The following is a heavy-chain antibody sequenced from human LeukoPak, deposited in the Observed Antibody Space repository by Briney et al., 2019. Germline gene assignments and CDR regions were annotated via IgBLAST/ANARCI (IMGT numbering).Heavy chain of an antibody. J-gene: IGHJ6*03. CDR3: AKCSGWFVRGKDYYYYYMDV. V-gene: IGHV3-23*01. Sequence: PGGSLRLSCAASGFTFTSYAMSWVRQAPGKGLDWVSVITASGDNTYYSDSVKGRFTVSRDDSKNTLYLQMNSLRAEDTAVYYCAKCSGWFVRGKDYYYYYMDVWGKGTTVTVSS. D-gene: IGHD6-19*01. CDR1: GFTFTSYA. CDR2: ITASGDNT.